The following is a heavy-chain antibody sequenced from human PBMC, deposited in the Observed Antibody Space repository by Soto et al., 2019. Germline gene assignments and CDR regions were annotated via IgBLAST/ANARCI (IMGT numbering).Heavy chain of an antibody. CDR3: ARAAATPRWYFDL. D-gene: IGHD2-15*01. CDR1: GGSISSYY. J-gene: IGHJ2*01. V-gene: IGHV4-59*01. Sequence: QVQLQESGPGLVKPSETLSLTCTVSGGSISSYYWSWIRQPPGKGLEWIGYIYYSGSTNYNPSLKSRVTISVATSKNQFSLKLSSVTAADTAVYYCARAAATPRWYFDLWGRGTLVTVSS. CDR2: IYYSGST.